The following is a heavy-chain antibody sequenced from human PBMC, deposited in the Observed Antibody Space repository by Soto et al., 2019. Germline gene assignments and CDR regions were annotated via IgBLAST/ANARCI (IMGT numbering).Heavy chain of an antibody. CDR2: IKQDGSEK. CDR1: GFTFSSYW. D-gene: IGHD6-19*01. Sequence: EVQLVESGGGLVQPGGSLRLSCAASGFTFSSYWMSWVRQAPGKGLEWVANIKQDGSEKYYVDSVKGRFTISRDNAKNSLYLQMNSLRADDTAVYYCARDQIAVAGTFWFDPWGQGTLVTVSS. CDR3: ARDQIAVAGTFWFDP. J-gene: IGHJ5*02. V-gene: IGHV3-7*01.